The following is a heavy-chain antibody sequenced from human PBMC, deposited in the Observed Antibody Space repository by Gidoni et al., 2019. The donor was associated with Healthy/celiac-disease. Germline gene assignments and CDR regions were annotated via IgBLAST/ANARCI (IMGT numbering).Heavy chain of an antibody. D-gene: IGHD5-18*01. CDR1: GGTFSSYA. J-gene: IGHJ6*02. CDR2: IIPIFGTA. V-gene: IGHV1-69*01. Sequence: QAQLVQSGAEVKQPGSSVKVSCKASGGTFSSYAISWVRQAPGQGLEWMGGIIPIFGTANYAKKFQGRVTITADESTSTAYMELSSLRSEDTAVYYCARGVDTAPTRHYYYYGMDVWGQGTTVTVSS. CDR3: ARGVDTAPTRHYYYYGMDV.